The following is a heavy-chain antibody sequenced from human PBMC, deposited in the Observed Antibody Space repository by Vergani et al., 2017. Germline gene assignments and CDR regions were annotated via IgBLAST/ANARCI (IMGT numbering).Heavy chain of an antibody. CDR3: ARAQTRSHYSSDSIWFDP. D-gene: IGHD3-10*01. Sequence: QVQLTESGPGVVRPSQTLSLTCSVSGDSISNGPYYWTWIRQPAGKGLEWLGRIYRSGSPNYNPSLQSRVTISMDSSKNQFSLRLTSVTAADTAVYYCARAQTRSHYSSDSIWFDPWGPGTLVTVSS. CDR1: GDSISNGPYY. V-gene: IGHV4-61*02. CDR2: IYRSGSP. J-gene: IGHJ5*02.